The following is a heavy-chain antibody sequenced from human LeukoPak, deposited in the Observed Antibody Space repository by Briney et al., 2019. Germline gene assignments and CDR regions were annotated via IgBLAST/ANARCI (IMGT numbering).Heavy chain of an antibody. CDR1: GFTFYDYA. Sequence: PGGSLRLSCAAPGFTFYDYAMHWVRQPPGKGLEWVSGMSWNIGSIGYADSVKGRFTIYRDNAKNSLYLQMNSLRSDDTAVYYCARRRDDYDILTGYPRGYFDYWGQGTLVTVSS. D-gene: IGHD3-9*01. J-gene: IGHJ4*02. V-gene: IGHV3-9*01. CDR2: MSWNIGSI. CDR3: ARRRDDYDILTGYPRGYFDY.